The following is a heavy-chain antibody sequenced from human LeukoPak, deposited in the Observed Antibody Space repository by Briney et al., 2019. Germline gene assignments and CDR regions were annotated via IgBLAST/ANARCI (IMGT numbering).Heavy chain of an antibody. V-gene: IGHV1-8*01. D-gene: IGHD3-9*01. CDR2: MKPNSGNT. Sequence: ASVKVSCKASGYTFTNYDINWVRQATGQGLEWMGYMKPNSGNTGYAQKFQGRVTMTRDTSISTAYMELSSLRSEDTAVYYCATQLRYFDWFDDAFDIWGQGTMVTVSS. J-gene: IGHJ3*02. CDR3: ATQLRYFDWFDDAFDI. CDR1: GYTFTNYD.